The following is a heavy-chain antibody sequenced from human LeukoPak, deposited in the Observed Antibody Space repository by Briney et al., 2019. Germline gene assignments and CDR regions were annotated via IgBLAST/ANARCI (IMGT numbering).Heavy chain of an antibody. CDR1: GFTFINAW. CDR2: IKNKSDGGTT. D-gene: IGHD3-22*01. Sequence: PGGSLRLSCAASGFTFINAWMSWVRQAPEKGLEWVGRIKNKSDGGTTDYAAPVKGRFTISRDDSKNTLYLQMNSLKTEDTAVYYCTSGFYCGNYWGQGTLVTVSS. J-gene: IGHJ4*02. V-gene: IGHV3-15*01. CDR3: TSGFYCGNY.